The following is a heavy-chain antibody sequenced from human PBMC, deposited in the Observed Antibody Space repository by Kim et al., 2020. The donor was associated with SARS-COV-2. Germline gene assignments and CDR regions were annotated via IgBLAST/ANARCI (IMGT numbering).Heavy chain of an antibody. D-gene: IGHD3-10*01. V-gene: IGHV3-21*01. Sequence: GGSLRLSCAASGLTFSSYSMNWVRQAPGKGLEWVSSISSSSSYIYYADSVKGRFTISRDNAKNSLYLQMNSLRAEDTAVYYCARREYYYGSGSLYYFDYWGQGTLVTVSS. CDR2: ISSSSSYI. CDR1: GLTFSSYS. J-gene: IGHJ4*02. CDR3: ARREYYYGSGSLYYFDY.